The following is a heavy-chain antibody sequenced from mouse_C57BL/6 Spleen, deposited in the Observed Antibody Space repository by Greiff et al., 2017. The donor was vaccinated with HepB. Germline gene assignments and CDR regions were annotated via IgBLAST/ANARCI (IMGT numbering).Heavy chain of an antibody. CDR3: ARQYYDYDGTWFAY. CDR2: ISSGSSTI. D-gene: IGHD2-4*01. Sequence: EVMLVESGGGLVKPGGSLKLSCAASGFTFSDYGMHWVRQAPEKGLEWVAYISSGSSTIYYADTVKGRFTISRDNAKNTLFLQMTSLRSEDTAMYYCARQYYDYDGTWFAYWGQGTLVTVSA. CDR1: GFTFSDYG. J-gene: IGHJ3*01. V-gene: IGHV5-17*01.